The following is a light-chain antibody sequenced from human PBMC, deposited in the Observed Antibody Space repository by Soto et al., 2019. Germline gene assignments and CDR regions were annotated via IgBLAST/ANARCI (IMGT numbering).Light chain of an antibody. CDR2: GAS. Sequence: EIVMTQSPSILSVSPLERATLSCRASQSVRSNLAWYQQEPGQAPRLLIYGASIRATGIPARFSGSGSGTEFTLTISSLQSEDFALYFCQHYTSWPLAFGGGTKVDIK. CDR3: QHYTSWPLA. J-gene: IGKJ4*01. V-gene: IGKV3-15*01. CDR1: QSVRSN.